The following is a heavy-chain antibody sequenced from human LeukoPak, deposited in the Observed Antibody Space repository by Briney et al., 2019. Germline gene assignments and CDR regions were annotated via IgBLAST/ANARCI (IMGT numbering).Heavy chain of an antibody. CDR3: ARVGPGGVVA. V-gene: IGHV3-74*01. J-gene: IGHJ5*02. CDR1: GFTFSSYW. D-gene: IGHD2-15*01. Sequence: PGGSLRLSCAASGFTFSSYWMHWVRQARGKGLEWVSRINSDETIATYADSVKGRFTVPRDNDKYTLHLQMNSLRAEDTAVYYCARVGPGGVVAWGQGTLVTVSS. CDR2: INSDETIA.